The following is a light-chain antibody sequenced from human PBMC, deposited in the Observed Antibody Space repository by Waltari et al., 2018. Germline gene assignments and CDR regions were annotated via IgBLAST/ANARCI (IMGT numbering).Light chain of an antibody. CDR1: QMISSY. J-gene: IGKJ2*01. Sequence: DIRMTQSPSSLSASVGDRVTITCLASQMISSYLNWYQQIPGKAPKLLIYGASSLQSGVPSRFSGSGFGTDFTLTISSLQSEDFATYYCQQSYSLPNTFGQGTKLEI. CDR3: QQSYSLPNT. CDR2: GAS. V-gene: IGKV1-39*01.